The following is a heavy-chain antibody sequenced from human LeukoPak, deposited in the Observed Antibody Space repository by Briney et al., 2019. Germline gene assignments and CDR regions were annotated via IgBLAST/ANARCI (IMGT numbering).Heavy chain of an antibody. V-gene: IGHV3-30*18. J-gene: IGHJ4*02. CDR1: GFTFSSYG. CDR3: AKEDGYATAWYLDH. CDR2: ISYDGSNK. D-gene: IGHD2-15*01. Sequence: GRSLRLSCAASGFTFSSYGMHWVRQAPGKGLEWVAVISYDGSNKYYADSVRGRFTISRDNSKKTLYLQMDSLRPEDTAVYYCAKEDGYATAWYLDHWGQGTLVTVSS.